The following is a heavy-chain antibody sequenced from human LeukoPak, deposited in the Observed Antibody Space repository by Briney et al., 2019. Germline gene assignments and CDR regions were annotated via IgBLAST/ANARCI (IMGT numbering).Heavy chain of an antibody. Sequence: SETLSLTCTVSGGSISSYYWSWIRQPPGKGLEWIGYIYTSGSTNYNPSLKSRVTISVDTSKNQFSLKLSSVTAADTAVYYCARLGLPDSITGYYYSYMDVWGKGTRSPSP. D-gene: IGHD3-16*01. V-gene: IGHV4-4*09. J-gene: IGHJ6*03. CDR3: ARLGLPDSITGYYYSYMDV. CDR2: IYTSGST. CDR1: GGSISSYY.